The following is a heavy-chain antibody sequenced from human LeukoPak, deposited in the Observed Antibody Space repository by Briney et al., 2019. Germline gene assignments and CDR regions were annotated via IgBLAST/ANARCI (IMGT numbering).Heavy chain of an antibody. D-gene: IGHD6-19*01. Sequence: SGSGPALVKATQTLTLTCTFSGFSLSTSGMCVSWIRQPPGKALEWLALIDWDDDKYFSTSLKTRLTISKDTSKNLVVLTMTNMDPVDTATYYCARVPGLSKAVDYWGQGTLVAVSS. J-gene: IGHJ4*02. CDR1: GFSLSTSGMC. CDR2: IDWDDDK. CDR3: ARVPGLSKAVDY. V-gene: IGHV2-70*01.